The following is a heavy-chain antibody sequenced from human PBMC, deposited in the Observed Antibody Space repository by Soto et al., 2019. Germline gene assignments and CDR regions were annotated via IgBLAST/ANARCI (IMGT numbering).Heavy chain of an antibody. V-gene: IGHV5-51*01. CDR3: AKQNYYDRSAPGRWFDP. J-gene: IGHJ5*02. CDR2: INPDDSDT. D-gene: IGHD3-22*01. CDR1: GYTFISHW. Sequence: GESLKISCKDSGYTFISHWIGWVRQVPGKGLEWMGIINPDDSDTRYSPSFQGRVTISADTSISTAYLQWSSLKASDTAMYYCAKQNYYDRSAPGRWFDPWGQGTLVTVSS.